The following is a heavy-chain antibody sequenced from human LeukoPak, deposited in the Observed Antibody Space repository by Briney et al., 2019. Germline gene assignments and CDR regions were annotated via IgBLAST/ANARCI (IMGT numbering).Heavy chain of an antibody. CDR1: GFTFSIYS. CDR3: ARYFGDPQGMDV. Sequence: PGGSLRLSCAASGFTFSIYSMNWVRQAPGKGLEWISYIGGGGNSIYYADSVKGRFTISRDNAKNSLCLQMNSLRDEDTAVHYCARYFGDPQGMDVWGQGTTVIVSS. CDR2: IGGGGNSI. D-gene: IGHD3-10*01. J-gene: IGHJ6*02. V-gene: IGHV3-48*02.